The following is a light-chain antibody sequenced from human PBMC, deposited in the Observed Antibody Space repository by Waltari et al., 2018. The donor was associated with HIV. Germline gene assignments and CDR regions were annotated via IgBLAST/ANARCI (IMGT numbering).Light chain of an antibody. Sequence: HSALTQPASVSGSPGQSISISCTGTSRDIGLYNYVSWYQQYPGKAPQVLIYGVNSRPVGISFRFSGSKSGNTASLTISGLQAEDEADYYCSSYTANETLVFGGGTKLTVL. CDR1: SRDIGLYNY. V-gene: IGLV2-14*03. J-gene: IGLJ2*01. CDR2: GVN. CDR3: SSYTANETLV.